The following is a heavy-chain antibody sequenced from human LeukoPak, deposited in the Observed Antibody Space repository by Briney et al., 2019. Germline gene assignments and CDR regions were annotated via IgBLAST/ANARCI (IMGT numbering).Heavy chain of an antibody. CDR1: GFTFSSYA. V-gene: IGHV3-23*01. D-gene: IGHD3-10*01. CDR2: ISGSGGST. Sequence: PGGSLRLSCAASGFTFSSYAMSWVRQAPGKGLEWVSAISGSGGSTYYADSVKGRFTTSRDNSKNTLYLQMNSLRAEDTAVYYCAKATFGVPDHLWFGELLYLYFDYWGQGTLVTVSS. CDR3: AKATFGVPDHLWFGELLYLYFDY. J-gene: IGHJ4*02.